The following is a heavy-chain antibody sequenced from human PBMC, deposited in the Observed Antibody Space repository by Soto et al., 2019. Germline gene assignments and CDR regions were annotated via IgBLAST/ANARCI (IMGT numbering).Heavy chain of an antibody. J-gene: IGHJ4*02. CDR2: ISAYNGNT. CDR1: GYTFTSYG. D-gene: IGHD3-22*01. CDR3: ARLSYYDSSGYLVY. Sequence: ASVKVSCKASGYTFTSYGISWVRQAPGQGLEWMGWISAYNGNTNYAQKLQGRVTMTTDTSTSTAYMELRSLRSDDTAVYYCARLSYYDSSGYLVYWGQGALVTVS. V-gene: IGHV1-18*01.